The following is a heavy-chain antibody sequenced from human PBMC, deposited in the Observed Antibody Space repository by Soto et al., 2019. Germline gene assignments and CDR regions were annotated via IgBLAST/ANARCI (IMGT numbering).Heavy chain of an antibody. CDR1: GSTFSRKW. Sequence: EVQLVESGGGLVQPGGSLRLSCAASGSTFSRKWMHWVRQAPGKGLVWVSRIKGDGIETNYADSVKGRFTISRDNAKSTLYLQMNSLSAEDTAVYYCSLGGEFVSYTDVWGKGTTVTDSS. D-gene: IGHD3-16*01. CDR2: IKGDGIET. J-gene: IGHJ6*04. CDR3: SLGGEFVSYTDV. V-gene: IGHV3-74*01.